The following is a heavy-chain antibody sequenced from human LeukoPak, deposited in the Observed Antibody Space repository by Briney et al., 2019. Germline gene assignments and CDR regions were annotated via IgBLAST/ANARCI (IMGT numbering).Heavy chain of an antibody. J-gene: IGHJ4*02. CDR3: ARESGKFDY. CDR2: ISGDGVTT. CDR1: GPPIADFA. Sequence: GGSLRPSCLAFGPPIADFAMHWVRQAPGKGLEWVSLISGDGVTTFYADSVKGRFSISRDNSKNSLSLEMNSLRTEDTAMYYCARESGKFDYWGQGTLVAVSS. V-gene: IGHV3-43*02.